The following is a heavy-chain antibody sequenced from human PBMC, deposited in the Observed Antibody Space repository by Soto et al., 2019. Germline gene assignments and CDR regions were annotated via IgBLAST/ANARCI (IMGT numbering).Heavy chain of an antibody. CDR2: ISGGGGST. V-gene: IGHV3-23*01. CDR3: ARYSEITVFGVVIIAPYGMDV. J-gene: IGHJ6*02. CDR1: GFTFSSYA. Sequence: EVQLLESGGGLVQPGGSLRLSCAASGFTFSSYAMSWVRQAPGKGLEWVSAISGGGGSTYYADSVKGRFTISRDNSKNTLELKVNSLRAEDTAVYYCARYSEITVFGVVIIAPYGMDVWGQGTTVTVSS. D-gene: IGHD3-3*01.